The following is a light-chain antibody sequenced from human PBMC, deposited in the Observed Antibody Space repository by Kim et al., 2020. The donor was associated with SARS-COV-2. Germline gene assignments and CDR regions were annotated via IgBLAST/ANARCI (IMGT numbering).Light chain of an antibody. V-gene: IGKV1-33*01. Sequence: DIQMTQSPSSLSASVGDRVTITCQASQDIGNYLIWYQQKAGKAPEVVVFEASNLETGVTSRFSGSGSGTHFTFTINSLQAEDIATYYCQQYDNLPITFGQGTRLEIK. CDR3: QQYDNLPIT. CDR2: EAS. J-gene: IGKJ5*01. CDR1: QDIGNY.